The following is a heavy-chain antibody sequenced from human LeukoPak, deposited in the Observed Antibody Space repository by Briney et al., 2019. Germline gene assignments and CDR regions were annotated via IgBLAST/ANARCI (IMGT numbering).Heavy chain of an antibody. V-gene: IGHV4-39*07. Sequence: SETLSLTCTVSGGSISSSSYYWGWIRQPPGKGLEWIGSIYYSGSTYYNPSLKSRVTISVDTSKNQFSLKLSSVTAADTAVYYCARDDGSGWYGVLASDAFDIWGQGTMVTVSS. J-gene: IGHJ3*02. CDR3: ARDDGSGWYGVLASDAFDI. CDR1: GGSISSSSYY. D-gene: IGHD6-19*01. CDR2: IYYSGST.